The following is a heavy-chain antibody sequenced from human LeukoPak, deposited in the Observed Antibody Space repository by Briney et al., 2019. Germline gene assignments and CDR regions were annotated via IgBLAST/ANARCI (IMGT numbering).Heavy chain of an antibody. CDR1: GYTFTGYY. D-gene: IGHD6-19*01. J-gene: IGHJ5*02. CDR3: AREPYSSGWPRSNWFDP. V-gene: IGHV1-2*02. CDR2: INPNSGGT. Sequence: ASVKVSCKAPGYTFTGYYMHWVRQAPGQGLEWMGWINPNSGGTNYAQKFQGRVTMTRDTSISTAYMELSRLRSDDTAVYYCAREPYSSGWPRSNWFDPWGQGTLVTVSS.